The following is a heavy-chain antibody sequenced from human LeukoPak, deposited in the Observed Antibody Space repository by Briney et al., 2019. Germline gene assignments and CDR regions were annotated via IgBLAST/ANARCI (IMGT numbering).Heavy chain of an antibody. CDR2: IRYDGTNA. CDR1: GFTFNSYG. Sequence: GGSLRLSCAASGFTFNSYGMHWVRQAPGKGLEWVAFIRYDGTNAYYPDSVRGRFTISRDNSKNTLYLQMNSLRGEDTAVYYCAKDQRILTVTTINYYCYMDVWGKGTTVIVSS. V-gene: IGHV3-30*02. D-gene: IGHD4-17*01. J-gene: IGHJ6*03. CDR3: AKDQRILTVTTINYYCYMDV.